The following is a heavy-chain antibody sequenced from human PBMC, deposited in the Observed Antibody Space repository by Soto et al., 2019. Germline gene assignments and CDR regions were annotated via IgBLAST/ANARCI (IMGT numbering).Heavy chain of an antibody. CDR3: TGDYCGSYYAAV. CDR1: GFTFSNAW. V-gene: IGHV3-15*01. Sequence: GGSLRLSCAASGFTFSNAWMSWVRQAPGKGLEWVGRIKSKTDGGTTDYAAPVKGRFTISRDDSKNTLYLQMNSLKTENAAVYYCTGDYCGSYYAAVWGQGTLVTVSS. J-gene: IGHJ4*02. D-gene: IGHD1-26*01. CDR2: IKSKTDGGTT.